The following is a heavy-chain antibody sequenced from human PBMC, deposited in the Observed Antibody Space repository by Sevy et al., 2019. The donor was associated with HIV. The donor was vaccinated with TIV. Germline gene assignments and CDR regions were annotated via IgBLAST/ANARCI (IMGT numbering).Heavy chain of an antibody. J-gene: IGHJ4*02. CDR3: TRWKGAQSICDY. D-gene: IGHD1-1*01. Sequence: GGSLRLSCTASGFIFGDYAMSWVRQAPGKGLEWVAFLKHRAYGGTLDYAASVKGRFTISRDDSKSVAHLQMNDLKTEDTAIYHCTRWKGAQSICDYWGQGALVTVSS. CDR1: GFIFGDYA. CDR2: LKHRAYGGTL. V-gene: IGHV3-49*04.